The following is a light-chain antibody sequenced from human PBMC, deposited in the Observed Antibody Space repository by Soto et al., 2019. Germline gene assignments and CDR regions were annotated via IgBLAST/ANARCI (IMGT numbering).Light chain of an antibody. V-gene: IGKV3-20*01. Sequence: EIVLTQSPGTLSLSPGERATLFCRASETVSTSNLACYQQKPGQAPMLLIYGASSRATGITDRFSGSGSGTDCNLIISKMEPEDFAVSYCQKYRTSPGTFGQGNKVEIK. CDR1: ETVSTSN. CDR2: GAS. CDR3: QKYRTSPGT. J-gene: IGKJ1*01.